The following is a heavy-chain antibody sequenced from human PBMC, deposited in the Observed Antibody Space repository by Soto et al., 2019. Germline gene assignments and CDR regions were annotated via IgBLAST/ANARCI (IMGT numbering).Heavy chain of an antibody. Sequence: PGGSLRLSCAASGFTFSNAWMSWVRQAPGKGLEWVGRIKGEADGGTTDYAAPVKGRITISRDHSKDTLYLQMNSLKTEDTAVYYCTRGLSNGYYNFDYWGQGTPVTVPQ. CDR1: GFTFSNAW. CDR3: TRGLSNGYYNFDY. CDR2: IKGEADGGTT. V-gene: IGHV3-15*01. J-gene: IGHJ4*02. D-gene: IGHD2-21*01.